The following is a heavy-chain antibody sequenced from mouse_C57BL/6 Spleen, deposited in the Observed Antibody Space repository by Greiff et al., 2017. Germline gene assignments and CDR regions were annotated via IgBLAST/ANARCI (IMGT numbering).Heavy chain of an antibody. CDR3: ARRGGPYAMDY. V-gene: IGHV1-26*01. D-gene: IGHD1-1*02. J-gene: IGHJ4*01. CDR2: INPNNGGT. CDR1: GYTFTDYY. Sequence: EVQLQQSGPELVKPGASVKISCKASGYTFTDYYMNWVKQSHGKSLEWIGDINPNNGGTSYNQKFKGKATLTVDKSSRTAYMELRSLTSEDSAVYYCARRGGPYAMDYWGQGTSVTVSS.